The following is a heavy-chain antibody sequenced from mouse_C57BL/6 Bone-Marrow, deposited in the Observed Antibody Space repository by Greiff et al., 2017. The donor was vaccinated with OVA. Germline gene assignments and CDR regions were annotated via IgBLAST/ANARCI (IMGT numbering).Heavy chain of an antibody. Sequence: EVKLMESEGGLVQPGSSMKLSCTASGFTFSDYYMAWVRQVPEKGLEWVANINYDGSSTYYLDSLKSRFIISRDNATNILYLQMSSLKSEDTATYYCASDRAYYSNSFFYAMDYWGQGTSVTVSS. CDR2: INYDGSST. CDR1: GFTFSDYY. CDR3: ASDRAYYSNSFFYAMDY. D-gene: IGHD2-5*01. V-gene: IGHV5-16*01. J-gene: IGHJ4*01.